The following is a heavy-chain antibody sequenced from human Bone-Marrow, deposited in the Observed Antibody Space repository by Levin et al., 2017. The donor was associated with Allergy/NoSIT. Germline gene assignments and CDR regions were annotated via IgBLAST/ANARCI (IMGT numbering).Heavy chain of an antibody. V-gene: IGHV4-34*01. Sequence: TSETLSLTCAVYGGSFSGYYWSWIRQPPGKGLEWIGEINHSGSTNYNPSLKSRVTISVDTSKNQFSLKLSSVTAADTAVYYCARSRYYYGSGSYSRPRKSNWFDPWGQGTLVTVSS. J-gene: IGHJ5*02. D-gene: IGHD3-10*01. CDR3: ARSRYYYGSGSYSRPRKSNWFDP. CDR2: INHSGST. CDR1: GGSFSGYY.